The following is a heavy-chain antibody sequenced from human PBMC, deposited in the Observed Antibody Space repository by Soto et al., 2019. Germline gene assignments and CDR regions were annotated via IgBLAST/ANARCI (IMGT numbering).Heavy chain of an antibody. CDR1: GFSLSTSGVG. J-gene: IGHJ5*02. Sequence: SGPTLVNPTQTLTLTCTFSGFSLSTSGVGVGWIRQPPGKALEWLALIYWNDDKRYSPSLKSRLTITKDTSKNQVVLTMTNMDPVDTATYYCAHRRGDVAAAGKCWFDPWGQGXLVTVSS. V-gene: IGHV2-5*01. CDR3: AHRRGDVAAAGKCWFDP. D-gene: IGHD6-13*01. CDR2: IYWNDDK.